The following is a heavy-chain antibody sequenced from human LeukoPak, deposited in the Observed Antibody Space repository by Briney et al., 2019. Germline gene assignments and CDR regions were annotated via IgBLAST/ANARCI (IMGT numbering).Heavy chain of an antibody. CDR2: ISGSGNST. CDR3: AKVLVLVSANRYYFDY. V-gene: IGHV3-23*01. D-gene: IGHD2-15*01. J-gene: IGHJ4*02. CDR1: GLTVSGSA. Sequence: GGSLRLSCAASGLTVSGSAMSWVRQAPGKGLEWVSLISGSGNSTYYADSVKGRFTISRDNSKNTLYLQMNSLRAEDTAVYYCAKVLVLVSANRYYFDYWGQGTLVTVSS.